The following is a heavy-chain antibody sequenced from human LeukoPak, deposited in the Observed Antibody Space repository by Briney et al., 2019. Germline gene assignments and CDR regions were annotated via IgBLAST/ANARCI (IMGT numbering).Heavy chain of an antibody. J-gene: IGHJ4*02. CDR2: ISGSGGST. CDR1: GFTFSSYA. D-gene: IGHD3-22*01. CDR3: AKEIGYYDSSGYYYGNYFGY. Sequence: GGSLRLSCAASGFTFSSYAMSWVRQAPGKGLEWVSAISGSGGSTYYADSVKGRFTISRDNSKNTLYLQMNSLRAEDTAVYYCAKEIGYYDSSGYYYGNYFGYWGQGTLVTVSS. V-gene: IGHV3-23*01.